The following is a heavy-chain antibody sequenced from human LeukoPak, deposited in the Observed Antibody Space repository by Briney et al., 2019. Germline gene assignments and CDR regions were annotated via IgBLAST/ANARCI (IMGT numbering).Heavy chain of an antibody. Sequence: GGSLRLSCAVSGFTVSGDYMSWVRQAPGKGLEWVSSITSDSRYIYYGDSVKGRFTISRDNAKNSLFLQMDSLRAEDTAVYYCARDPCSGSYGHLYYYYMDVWGKGTTVTISS. D-gene: IGHD1-26*01. V-gene: IGHV3-21*01. CDR1: GFTVSGDY. J-gene: IGHJ6*03. CDR3: ARDPCSGSYGHLYYYYMDV. CDR2: ITSDSRYI.